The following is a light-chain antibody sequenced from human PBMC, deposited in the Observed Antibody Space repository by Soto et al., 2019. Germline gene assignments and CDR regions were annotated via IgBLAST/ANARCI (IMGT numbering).Light chain of an antibody. V-gene: IGLV2-14*01. CDR2: TVS. J-gene: IGLJ2*01. Sequence: ALTQPASVSGSPGQSITISCTGTTSDVGAYNYVSWYQQHPGKAPKLMIYTVSNRPSGVSNRFSGSKSGNTASLTISGLQAEDEADYYCSSYTSSKTRIVGGGTKVTVL. CDR1: TSDVGAYNY. CDR3: SSYTSSKTRI.